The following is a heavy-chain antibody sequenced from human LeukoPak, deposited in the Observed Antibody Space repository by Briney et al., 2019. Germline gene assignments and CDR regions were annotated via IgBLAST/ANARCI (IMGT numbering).Heavy chain of an antibody. CDR2: ISSSSSYI. V-gene: IGHV3-21*01. CDR1: GFTFSSYS. CDR3: ARAPTTMGSGSHQIPYDNYFDY. D-gene: IGHD3-10*01. J-gene: IGHJ4*02. Sequence: GGSLRLSCAASGFTFSSYSMNWVRQAPGKGLEWVSSISSSSSYIYYADSLKGRFTISRDNAKNSLYLQMNSLRAEDTAVYYCARAPTTMGSGSHQIPYDNYFDYWGQGTLVTVSS.